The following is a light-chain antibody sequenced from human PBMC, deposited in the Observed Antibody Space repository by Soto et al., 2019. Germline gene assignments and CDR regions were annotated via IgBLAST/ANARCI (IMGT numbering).Light chain of an antibody. CDR1: QSMGDW. J-gene: IGKJ1*01. Sequence: DIQMTQSPSTLSASVGDRVSITCRASQSMGDWFAWYQQKSGKAPKLLLYKASNLQSGVPSRFSGSGSGKDFTLTISSLQPDDIATYYCQHYDSYSPTWMCGQGTKVDIK. V-gene: IGKV1-5*03. CDR2: KAS. CDR3: QHYDSYSPTWM.